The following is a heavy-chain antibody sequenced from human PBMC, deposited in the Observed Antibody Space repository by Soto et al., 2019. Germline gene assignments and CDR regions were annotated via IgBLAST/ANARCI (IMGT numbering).Heavy chain of an antibody. Sequence: GGSLRLSCAASGFTFSSYAMSWVRQAPGKGLEWVSAISGSGGSTYYADSVKGRFTISRDNSKNTLYLQMNSLRAEDTAVYYCAKDLGEAPEPSPIDYWGQGTLVTVSS. D-gene: IGHD1-26*01. CDR2: ISGSGGST. CDR3: AKDLGEAPEPSPIDY. V-gene: IGHV3-23*01. J-gene: IGHJ4*02. CDR1: GFTFSSYA.